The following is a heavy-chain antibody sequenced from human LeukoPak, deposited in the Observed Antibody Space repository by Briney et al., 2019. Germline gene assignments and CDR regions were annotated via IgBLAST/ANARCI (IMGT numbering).Heavy chain of an antibody. CDR3: ARLGWSGIDYYYYMDV. Sequence: GGSLGLSCAASGFTFSSYWMSWVRQAPGKGLEWVANIKQDGSEKYYVDSVKGRFTISRDNAKNSLYLQMNSLRAEDTAVYYCARLGWSGIDYYYYMDVWGKGTMVTVSS. V-gene: IGHV3-7*01. CDR1: GFTFSSYW. CDR2: IKQDGSEK. D-gene: IGHD3-3*01. J-gene: IGHJ6*03.